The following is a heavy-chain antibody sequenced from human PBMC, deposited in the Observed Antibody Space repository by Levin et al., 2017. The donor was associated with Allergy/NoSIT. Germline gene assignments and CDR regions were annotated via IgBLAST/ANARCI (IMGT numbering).Heavy chain of an antibody. CDR3: AKGAGVDTDPMFDY. J-gene: IGHJ4*02. CDR1: GFTFSSYG. Sequence: GGSLRLSCAASGFTFSSYGMHWVRQAPGKGLEWVAVISYDGSNKYYADSVKGRFTISRDNSKNTLYLQMNSLRAEDTAVYYCAKGAGVDTDPMFDYWGQGTLVTVSS. D-gene: IGHD5-18*01. CDR2: ISYDGSNK. V-gene: IGHV3-30*18.